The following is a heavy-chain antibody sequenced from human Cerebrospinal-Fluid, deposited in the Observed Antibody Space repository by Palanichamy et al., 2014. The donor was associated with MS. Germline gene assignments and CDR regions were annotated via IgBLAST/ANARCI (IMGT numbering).Heavy chain of an antibody. CDR1: GNTFT. V-gene: IGHV1-18*01. CDR2: ISAYNGRA. Sequence: QVHLVQSGAEVKKPGASVKVSCKASGNTFTITWVRQAPGQGLEWMGWISAYNGRANYAQKLQGRVTMTTDTSRTTAYMELRSLRFDDTAVYYCARDSRGFADIWGQGTLVTVFS. CDR3: ARDSRGFADI. J-gene: IGHJ4*02.